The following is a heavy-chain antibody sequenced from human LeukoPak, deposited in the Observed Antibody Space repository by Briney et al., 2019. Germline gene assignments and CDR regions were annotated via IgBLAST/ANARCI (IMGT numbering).Heavy chain of an antibody. V-gene: IGHV3-30*18. D-gene: IGHD3-3*01. CDR3: AKSYYDFWSGWDYYYGMDV. CDR1: GFTFSSYG. CDR2: ISHDGSNK. J-gene: IGHJ6*02. Sequence: GRSLRLSCAASGFTFSSYGMHWVRQAPGKGLEWVAVISHDGSNKYYADSVKGRFTISRDNSKNTLYLQMNSLRAEDTAVYYCAKSYYDFWSGWDYYYGMDVWGQGTKVTVSS.